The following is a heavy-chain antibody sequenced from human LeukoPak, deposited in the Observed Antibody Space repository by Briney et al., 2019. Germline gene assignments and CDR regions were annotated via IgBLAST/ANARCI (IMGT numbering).Heavy chain of an antibody. Sequence: PGGSLRLSCAASGFTFNNFGMSWVRQAPGKGLEWVSGISGSVGSTDYADSVKGRFTISRDNSKNTLYLQMNSLRDEDTAVYYCAKLFLYYMVRVYPHEVFDLGAPGTRVTVS. V-gene: IGHV3-23*01. CDR3: AKLFLYYMVRVYPHEVFDL. CDR1: GFTFNNFG. CDR2: ISGSVGST. D-gene: IGHD3-10*01. J-gene: IGHJ3*01.